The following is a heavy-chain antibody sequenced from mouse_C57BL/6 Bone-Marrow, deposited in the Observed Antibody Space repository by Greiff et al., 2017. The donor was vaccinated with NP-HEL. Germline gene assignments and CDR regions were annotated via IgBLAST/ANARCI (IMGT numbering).Heavy chain of an antibody. J-gene: IGHJ3*01. CDR3: ARYGDYDWFAY. D-gene: IGHD2-4*01. CDR1: GYTFTSYG. V-gene: IGHV1-81*01. Sequence: QVQLKQSGAELARPGASVKLSCKASGYTFTSYGISWVKQRTGQGLEWIGEIYPRSGNTYYNEKFKGKATLTADKSSSTAYMELRSLTSEDSAVYFCARYGDYDWFAYWGQGTLVTVSA. CDR2: IYPRSGNT.